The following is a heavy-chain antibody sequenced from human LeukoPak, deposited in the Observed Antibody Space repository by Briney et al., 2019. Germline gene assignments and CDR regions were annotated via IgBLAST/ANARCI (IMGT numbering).Heavy chain of an antibody. CDR2: IYYSGST. Sequence: PSETLSLTCTVSGGSINNYYWSWIRQPPGKGLEWIGYIYYSGSTNYNPSLKSRVTISLDTSKNQFSLKLNSVTAADTAVCFCARASTTFDDWGQGTLVTVSS. J-gene: IGHJ4*02. CDR3: ARASTTFDD. CDR1: GGSINNYY. V-gene: IGHV4-59*01. D-gene: IGHD1-14*01.